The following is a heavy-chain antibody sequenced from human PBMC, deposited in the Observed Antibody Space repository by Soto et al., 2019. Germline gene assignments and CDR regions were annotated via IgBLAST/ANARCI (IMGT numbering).Heavy chain of an antibody. J-gene: IGHJ5*02. D-gene: IGHD2-2*01. Sequence: SETLSLTCTVSGDSITNSNYYWGWIRQPPGKGLEWIGSIHYSRNTCYNPSLRGRGSLSVDTSKNQFSLKLTSVTAADTAVYFCARQICTSTWYNWFDPWGQLSLVTVSS. CDR1: GDSITNSNYY. CDR2: IHYSRNT. CDR3: ARQICTSTWYNWFDP. V-gene: IGHV4-39*01.